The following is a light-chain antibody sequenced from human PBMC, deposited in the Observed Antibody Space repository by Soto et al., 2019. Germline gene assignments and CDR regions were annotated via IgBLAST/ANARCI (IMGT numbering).Light chain of an antibody. V-gene: IGKV1-8*01. CDR1: QGISSY. Sequence: AIRMTQSPSSLSASTGDRVTITCRASQGISSYLAWDQQKPGKAPKLLIYAASTFQSGVPSRFSGSGTGTDFTLTISRLQYEASATYYCQQYYSYPQTFGQGTKVEIK. CDR2: AAS. J-gene: IGKJ1*01. CDR3: QQYYSYPQT.